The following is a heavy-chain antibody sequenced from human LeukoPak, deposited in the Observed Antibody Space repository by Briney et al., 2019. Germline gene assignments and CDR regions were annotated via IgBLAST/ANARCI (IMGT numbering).Heavy chain of an antibody. CDR3: ARVRHSYYDFWSGHYYYGMDV. D-gene: IGHD3-3*01. CDR1: GYTFTSYG. J-gene: IGHJ6*02. Sequence: AASVKVSCKASGYTFTSYGISWVRRAPGQGLEWMGWISAYNGNTNYAQKLQGRVTMTTDTSTSTAYMELRSLRSDDTAVYYCARVRHSYYDFWSGHYYYGMDVWGQGTTVTVSS. CDR2: ISAYNGNT. V-gene: IGHV1-18*01.